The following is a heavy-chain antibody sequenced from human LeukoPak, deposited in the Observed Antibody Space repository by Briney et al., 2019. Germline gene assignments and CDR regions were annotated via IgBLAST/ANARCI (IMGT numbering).Heavy chain of an antibody. D-gene: IGHD5-12*01. CDR1: GFTFSSYE. CDR3: ARVRREVATIGFDY. J-gene: IGHJ4*02. V-gene: IGHV3-48*03. Sequence: GGSLRLSCAASGFTFSSYEMNWVRQAPGKGLEWVSYISSSGSTIYYADSVKGRFTFSRDNAKNSLYLQMNSLRAEDTAVYYCARVRREVATIGFDYWGQGTLVTVSS. CDR2: ISSSGSTI.